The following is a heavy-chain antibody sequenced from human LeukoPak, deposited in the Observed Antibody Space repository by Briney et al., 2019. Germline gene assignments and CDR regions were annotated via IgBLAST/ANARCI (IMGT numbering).Heavy chain of an antibody. CDR1: EFTFSNFG. J-gene: IGHJ4*02. Sequence: QPGGSLRLSCAASEFTFSNFGMHWVRQAPGKGLEWVAFIRFDGSNKYYADSVKGRFTISRDNSKNTLYLQMNSLRAEDTAVYYCAKDSEYTMVRGVFDYWGQGTLVTVSS. CDR3: AKDSEYTMVRGVFDY. V-gene: IGHV3-30*02. CDR2: IRFDGSNK. D-gene: IGHD3-10*01.